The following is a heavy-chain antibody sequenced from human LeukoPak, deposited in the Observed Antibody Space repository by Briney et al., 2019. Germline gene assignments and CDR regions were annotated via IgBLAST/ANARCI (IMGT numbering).Heavy chain of an antibody. J-gene: IGHJ4*02. Sequence: SETLSLTCAVSGGSISSSNWWSWVRQPPGKGLEWIGEIYHSGSTNYNPSLKSRVTISVDKSKNQFSLKLSSVTAADTAVYYCAKLESTKIAAAAIDYWGQGTLVTVSS. D-gene: IGHD6-13*01. CDR2: IYHSGST. CDR1: GGSISSSNW. V-gene: IGHV4-4*02. CDR3: AKLESTKIAAAAIDY.